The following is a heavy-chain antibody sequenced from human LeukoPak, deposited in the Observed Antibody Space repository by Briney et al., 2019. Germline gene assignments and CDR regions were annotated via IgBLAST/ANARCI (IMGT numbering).Heavy chain of an antibody. V-gene: IGHV3-7*01. D-gene: IGHD3-3*01. CDR2: INENGSGK. CDR1: GFTFSSNW. CDR3: AKEGGARRFDY. Sequence: TGGSLRLSCAVSGFTFSSNWMGWVRQAPGQGLEWVAIINENGSGKYYVDSVKGRFTISRDNAKSSLFLQMNSLRAEDTALYYCAKEGGARRFDYWGQGTLVTVSS. J-gene: IGHJ4*02.